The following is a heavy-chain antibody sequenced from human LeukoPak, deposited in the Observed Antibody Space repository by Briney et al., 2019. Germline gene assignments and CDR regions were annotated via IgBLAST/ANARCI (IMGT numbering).Heavy chain of an antibody. V-gene: IGHV1-8*03. CDR1: GYTFTSYD. CDR2: MNPNSGNT. D-gene: IGHD3-22*01. CDR3: ARGYYDSSGYYHDAFDI. Sequence: ASVKVSCKASGYTFTSYDINWVRQATGQGLEWMGWMNPNSGNTGYAQKFQGRVTITRNTSISTAYMELSSLRSEDTAVYYCARGYYDSSGYYHDAFDIWGQGTMVTVSS. J-gene: IGHJ3*02.